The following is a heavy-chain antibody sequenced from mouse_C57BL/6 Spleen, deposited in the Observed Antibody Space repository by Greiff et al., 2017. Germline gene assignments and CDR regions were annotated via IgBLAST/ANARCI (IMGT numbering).Heavy chain of an antibody. CDR2: IDPSDSYT. D-gene: IGHD3-2*02. V-gene: IGHV1-69*01. Sequence: VQLQQPGAELVMPGASVKLSCKASGYTFTSYWMHWVKQRPGQGLEWIGEIDPSDSYTNYNQKFKGKSTLTVDKSSSTAYVQLSSLTSEDSAVYYCARGGSGSFFAYWGQGTLVTVSA. CDR3: ARGGSGSFFAY. CDR1: GYTFTSYW. J-gene: IGHJ3*01.